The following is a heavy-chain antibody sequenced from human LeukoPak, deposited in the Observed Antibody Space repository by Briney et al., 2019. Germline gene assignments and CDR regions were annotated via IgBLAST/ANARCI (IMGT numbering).Heavy chain of an antibody. D-gene: IGHD3-22*01. CDR2: IYYGGTT. Sequence: SETLSLTCTVSGDSISSDYYWSWFRQHPGKGLEWIAYIYYGGTTYYNPSLKSRVTISVDTSKNQFSLKLSSVTAADTAVYYCARDSSGTYYYYYGMDVWGQGTTVTVSS. CDR1: GDSISSDYY. J-gene: IGHJ6*02. V-gene: IGHV4-38-2*02. CDR3: ARDSSGTYYYYYGMDV.